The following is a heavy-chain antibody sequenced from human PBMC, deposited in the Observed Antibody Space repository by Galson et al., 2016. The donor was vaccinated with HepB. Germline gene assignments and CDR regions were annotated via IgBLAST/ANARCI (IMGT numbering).Heavy chain of an antibody. V-gene: IGHV1-58*01. CDR3: AKLGTTALTPVTF. J-gene: IGHJ4*02. CDR2: IVVVNGNT. D-gene: IGHD4-17*01. CDR1: GFTFTGSG. Sequence: SCKASGFTFTGSGVQWLRQARGQRLEWIGWIVVVNGNTNYAQKFQERVTITRDRSTSTAYMELSSLRAGDTAGYYCAKLGTTALTPVTFWGRGIRVSVSS.